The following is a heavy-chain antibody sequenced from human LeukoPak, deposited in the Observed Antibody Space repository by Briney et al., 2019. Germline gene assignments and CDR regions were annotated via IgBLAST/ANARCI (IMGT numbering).Heavy chain of an antibody. CDR2: IKQDGSDK. V-gene: IGHV3-7*05. J-gene: IGHJ4*02. D-gene: IGHD2-15*01. CDR3: ARVIFRGFVDY. CDR1: GFTFGSYW. Sequence: GGSLRLSCAPSGFTFGSYWMTWVRQAPGKGLEWVANIKQDGSDKYYVDSVKGRFTISRDNAKNSLYLQMDSLRAEDTALYYCARVIFRGFVDYWGQGTLVTVSS.